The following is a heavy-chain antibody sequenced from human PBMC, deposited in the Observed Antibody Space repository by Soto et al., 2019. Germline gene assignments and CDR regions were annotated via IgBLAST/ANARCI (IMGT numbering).Heavy chain of an antibody. CDR3: ARDKFDRIVRGYYYYGMDV. V-gene: IGHV3-15*07. CDR1: GFTFSNAW. Sequence: PGGSLRLSCAASGFTFSNAWMNWVRQAPGKGLEWVGRIKSKTDGGTTDYAAPVKGRFTISRDDSKNTLYLQMNSLRAEDTAVYYCARDKFDRIVRGYYYYGMDVWGQGTTVTVSS. CDR2: IKSKTDGGTT. D-gene: IGHD3-22*01. J-gene: IGHJ6*02.